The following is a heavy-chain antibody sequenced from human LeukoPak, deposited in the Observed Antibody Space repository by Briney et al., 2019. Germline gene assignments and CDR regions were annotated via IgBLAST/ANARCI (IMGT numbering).Heavy chain of an antibody. CDR1: GYTFSNYA. Sequence: ASVKVSCKAPGYTFSNYAIHWVRQAPGQRFEWMGWINAGNGHTKYSQNFQGRVTITRDSSASTAYMELSSLTSEDTAVYYCARGIWSPRTVDYYLDYWGQGTLVTVSS. V-gene: IGHV1-3*01. D-gene: IGHD2-21*01. CDR2: INAGNGHT. CDR3: ARGIWSPRTVDYYLDY. J-gene: IGHJ4*02.